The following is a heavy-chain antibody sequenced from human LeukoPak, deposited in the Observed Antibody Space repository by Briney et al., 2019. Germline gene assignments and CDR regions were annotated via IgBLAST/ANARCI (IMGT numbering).Heavy chain of an antibody. CDR1: GGSISSYY. D-gene: IGHD4-17*01. CDR2: IYYSGST. J-gene: IGHJ4*02. Sequence: SETLSLTCTVSGGSISSYYWSWIRQPPGKGLEWIGYIYYSGSTNYNPSLKSRVTISVDTSKNQFSLKLSSVTAADTAVYYCARTYGVPGNYFDYWGQGTLVTVSS. CDR3: ARTYGVPGNYFDY. V-gene: IGHV4-59*01.